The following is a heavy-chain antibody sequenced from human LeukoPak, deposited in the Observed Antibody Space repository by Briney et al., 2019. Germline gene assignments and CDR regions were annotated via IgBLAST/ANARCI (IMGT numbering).Heavy chain of an antibody. CDR1: GFTFSDYY. CDR3: GRDFGLTGTKRSFDI. V-gene: IGHV3-11*01. J-gene: IGHJ3*02. Sequence: GGSLRLSCAASGFTFSDYYMGWIRQAPGKWLEWLSYISGSGTTMYYADSVKGRFTISRDNAKNSLDLQMNSLRAEDTAVYYCGRDFGLTGTKRSFDIWGQGTMVTVSS. D-gene: IGHD1-7*01. CDR2: ISGSGTTM.